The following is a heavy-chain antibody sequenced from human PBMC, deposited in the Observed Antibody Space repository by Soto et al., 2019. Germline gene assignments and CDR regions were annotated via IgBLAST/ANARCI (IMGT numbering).Heavy chain of an antibody. J-gene: IGHJ6*02. D-gene: IGHD3-3*01. CDR3: ARDTHDYDFWSGYRLRYYYYGMDV. V-gene: IGHV4-39*02. Sequence: PSETLSLTCTVSGGSISSSSYYWGWIRQPPGKGLEWIGRIYYSGSTYYNPSLKSRVTISVDTSKNQFSLKLSSVTAADTAVYYCARDTHDYDFWSGYRLRYYYYGMDVWGQGTTVTVSS. CDR2: IYYSGST. CDR1: GGSISSSSYY.